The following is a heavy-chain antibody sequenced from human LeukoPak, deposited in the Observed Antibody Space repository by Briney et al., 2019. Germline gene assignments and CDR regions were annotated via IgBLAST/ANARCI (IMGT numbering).Heavy chain of an antibody. J-gene: IGHJ6*02. V-gene: IGHV5-51*01. Sequence: GESLKISCQGSGYRFTNYWIDWVRQMPGKGLEWMGVIYPGDSNARYSPSFQGQVTISADKSTSTAYLQWSSLKASDTAMYYCARHPTTVTTPHYYYGMDVWGQGTTVTVSS. D-gene: IGHD4-17*01. CDR1: GYRFTNYW. CDR2: IYPGDSNA. CDR3: ARHPTTVTTPHYYYGMDV.